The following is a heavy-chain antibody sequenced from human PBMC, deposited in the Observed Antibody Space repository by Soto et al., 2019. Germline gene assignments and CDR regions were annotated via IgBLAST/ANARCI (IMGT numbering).Heavy chain of an antibody. CDR1: GASISDYY. V-gene: IGHV4-59*01. CDR2: IHYRGRT. CDR3: AKAEASSSEGFDY. D-gene: IGHD6-6*01. J-gene: IGHJ4*02. Sequence: QVQLQESGPGLVKPSETLSLTCTVSGASISDYYWSWIRQTPGKGLEWIGHIHYRGRTSYNPSLTSRGTMSMDTSNNQFSLRLTSMTAADTSVYYCAKAEASSSEGFDYWGRGTLVTVS.